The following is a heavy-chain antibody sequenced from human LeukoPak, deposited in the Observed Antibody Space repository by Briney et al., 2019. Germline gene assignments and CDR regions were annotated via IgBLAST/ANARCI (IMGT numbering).Heavy chain of an antibody. V-gene: IGHV1-8*01. J-gene: IGHJ6*03. CDR3: AKSSSGYSLYYYYYMDV. D-gene: IGHD3-22*01. Sequence: ASVKVSCKASGYTFTSYDINWVRQATGQGLEWMGWMNPNSGNTGYAQKFQCRVTMTRNTSISTAYMELSSLRSEDTAVYYCAKSSSGYSLYYYYYMDVWGKGTTVTISS. CDR1: GYTFTSYD. CDR2: MNPNSGNT.